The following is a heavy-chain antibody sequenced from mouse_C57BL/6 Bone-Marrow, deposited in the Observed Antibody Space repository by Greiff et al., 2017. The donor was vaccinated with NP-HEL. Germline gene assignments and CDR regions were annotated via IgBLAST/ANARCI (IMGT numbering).Heavy chain of an antibody. CDR1: GYTFTGYW. CDR2: ILPGSGST. V-gene: IGHV1-9*01. D-gene: IGHD1-1*01. Sequence: QVQLQQSGAVLMKPGASVKLSCKATGYTFTGYWIEWVKQRPGHGLEWIGEILPGSGSTYYYEKFKGKATFTADTSSNTAYMQLNSLPTEDSAIYYCARSLYCGSSYYDMEYWGQGTSLTVSS. J-gene: IGHJ4*01. CDR3: ARSLYCGSSYYDMEY.